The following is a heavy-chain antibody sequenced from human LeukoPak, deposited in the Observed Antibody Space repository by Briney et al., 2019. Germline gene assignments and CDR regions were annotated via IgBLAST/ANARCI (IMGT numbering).Heavy chain of an antibody. CDR2: INHSGST. CDR1: GGSFSGYY. Sequence: PSETLSLTCAVYGGSFSGYYWSWIRQPPGKGLEWIGEINHSGSTNYNPSLKSRVTISVDTSKNQFSLKLSSVTAADTAVYYCARSMTIATFDIWGQGTMVTVSS. CDR3: ARSMTIATFDI. J-gene: IGHJ3*02. D-gene: IGHD3-3*01. V-gene: IGHV4-34*01.